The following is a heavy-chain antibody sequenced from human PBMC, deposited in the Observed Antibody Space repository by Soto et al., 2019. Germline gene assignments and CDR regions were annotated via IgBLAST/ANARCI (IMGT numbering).Heavy chain of an antibody. CDR3: VKEQSSGYWRTADY. Sequence: QVQLVESGGGGVQPGRSLRLSCAASGFTFSDCGMHWVRQAPGKGLEWVAVVTHEETEIHYADSVRGRFTISRDNSKNMVYLQMYSLRVEDTAVYYCVKEQSSGYWRTADYWGQGTLITVSS. D-gene: IGHD6-25*01. CDR1: GFTFSDCG. J-gene: IGHJ4*02. V-gene: IGHV3-30*18. CDR2: VTHEETEI.